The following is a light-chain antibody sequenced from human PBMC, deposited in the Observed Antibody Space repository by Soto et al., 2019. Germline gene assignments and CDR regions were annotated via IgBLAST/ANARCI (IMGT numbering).Light chain of an antibody. Sequence: DIQMTQSPSSLSASVGDSVTITCQASQDISYFLNWYQEKPGKAPKLLIYDASKLETGVPSRFSGSASGTHFTFTVSTLQPEDVATYYCHQYDDIPLTFGGGTKVEIK. CDR3: HQYDDIPLT. J-gene: IGKJ4*01. CDR1: QDISYF. CDR2: DAS. V-gene: IGKV1-33*01.